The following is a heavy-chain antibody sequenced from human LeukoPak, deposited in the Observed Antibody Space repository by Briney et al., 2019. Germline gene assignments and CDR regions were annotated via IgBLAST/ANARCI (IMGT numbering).Heavy chain of an antibody. J-gene: IGHJ4*02. Sequence: SETLSLTCAVYGGSFSGYYWSWIRQPPGKWLEWIGEINHSGSTNYNPSLKSRVTISVDTSKNQFSLKLSSVTAADTAVYYCARIRKTYYYGSGSYFDYWGQGTLVTVSS. CDR2: INHSGST. CDR1: GGSFSGYY. V-gene: IGHV4-34*01. CDR3: ARIRKTYYYGSGSYFDY. D-gene: IGHD3-10*01.